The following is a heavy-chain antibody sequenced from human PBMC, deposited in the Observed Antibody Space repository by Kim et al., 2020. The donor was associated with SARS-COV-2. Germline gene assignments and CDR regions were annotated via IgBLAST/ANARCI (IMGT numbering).Heavy chain of an antibody. CDR1: GGTFSSYA. CDR2: IIPIFGTA. V-gene: IGHV1-69*13. D-gene: IGHD3-10*01. CDR3: ARVHGSGSYYANYYYYGMDV. Sequence: SVKVSCKASGGTFSSYAISWVRQAPGQGLEWMGGIIPIFGTANYAQKFQGRVTITADESTSTAYMELSSLRSEDTAVYYCARVHGSGSYYANYYYYGMDVWGQGTTVTVSS. J-gene: IGHJ6*02.